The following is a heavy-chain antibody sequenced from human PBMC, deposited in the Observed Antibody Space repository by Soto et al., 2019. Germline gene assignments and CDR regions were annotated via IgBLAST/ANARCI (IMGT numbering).Heavy chain of an antibody. CDR2: VHHTGNN. V-gene: IGHV4-4*02. CDR3: ARGRALGTFGLDV. CDR1: GGSIRNNDW. J-gene: IGHJ6*02. Sequence: SETLSLTCAVSGGSIRNNDWWSWVRQPPGQGLEWIGEVHHTGNNKYNPSLRSRVSMSVDTSKKHVSLQVNSVTGADTAVYYCARGRALGTFGLDVWGQGTTVTVSS.